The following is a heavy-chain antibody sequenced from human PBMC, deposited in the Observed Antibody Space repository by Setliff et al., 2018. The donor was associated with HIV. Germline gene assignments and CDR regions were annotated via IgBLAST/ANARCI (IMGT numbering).Heavy chain of an antibody. D-gene: IGHD7-27*01. V-gene: IGHV4-38-2*01. CDR1: GFSISSRYY. CDR3: ARHLSATGTFDY. Sequence: SETLSLTCDVSGFSISSRYYWGWIRQSPGKGLEWIGNIYHTGSSYYNPSFQGQVTISADKSISTAYLQWSSLKASDTAMYYCARHLSATGTFDYWGQGTLVTVSS. CDR2: IYHTGSS. J-gene: IGHJ4*02.